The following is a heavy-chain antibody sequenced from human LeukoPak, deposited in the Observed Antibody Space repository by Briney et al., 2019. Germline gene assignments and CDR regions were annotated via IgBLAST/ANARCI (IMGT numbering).Heavy chain of an antibody. J-gene: IGHJ5*02. CDR3: ARGGMGYDILTGYYNHNWFDP. CDR2: IYYSGST. CDR1: GGSISSYY. Sequence: NPSETLSLTCTVSGGSISSYYWSWIRQPPGKGLEWIGYIYYSGSTNYNPSLKSRVTISVDRSKNQFSLKLSSVTAADTAVYYCARGGMGYDILTGYYNHNWFDPWGQGTLVTVSS. D-gene: IGHD3-9*01. V-gene: IGHV4-59*12.